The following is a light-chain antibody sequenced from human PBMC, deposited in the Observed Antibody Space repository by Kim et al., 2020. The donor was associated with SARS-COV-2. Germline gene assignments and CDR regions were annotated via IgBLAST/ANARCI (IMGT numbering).Light chain of an antibody. CDR2: DVT. CDR3: CSFAGTPYV. CDR1: NSDVGRFNF. Sequence: PGQSVTISCTGTNSDVGRFNFVSWYQQHPGKAPKLMIYDVTKRPSGVPDRFSGSKSGNTASLSISELQDEDESDYYCCSFAGTPYVFGSGTKVTVL. J-gene: IGLJ1*01. V-gene: IGLV2-11*03.